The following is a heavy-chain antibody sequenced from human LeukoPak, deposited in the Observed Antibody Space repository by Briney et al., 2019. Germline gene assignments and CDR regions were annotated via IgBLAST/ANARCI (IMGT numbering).Heavy chain of an antibody. CDR1: GFTFDDYA. CDR3: AKELPGRWFDP. CDR2: ISWNSGSI. Sequence: GRSLRLSCAASGFTFDDYAMHWVRQAPGKGLEWVSGISWNSGSIGYADSVKGRSTISRDNAKNSLYLQMNSLRAEDTALYYCAKELPGRWFDPWGQGTLVTVSS. D-gene: IGHD2-15*01. V-gene: IGHV3-9*01. J-gene: IGHJ5*02.